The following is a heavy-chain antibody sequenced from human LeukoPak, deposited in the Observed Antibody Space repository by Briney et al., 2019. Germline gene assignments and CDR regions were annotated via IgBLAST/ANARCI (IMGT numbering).Heavy chain of an antibody. D-gene: IGHD1-1*01. V-gene: IGHV3-30*02. CDR3: AKEATDSATIDY. CDR1: GFTFSSYG. CDR2: IRYDGSNK. J-gene: IGHJ4*02. Sequence: GGSLRLSCAASGFTFSSYGMHWVRQAPGKGLEWVAFIRYDGSNKYYADSVKGRFTISRDNSKNTLYLQMNSLRAEDTALYYCAKEATDSATIDYWGQGTLVTVSS.